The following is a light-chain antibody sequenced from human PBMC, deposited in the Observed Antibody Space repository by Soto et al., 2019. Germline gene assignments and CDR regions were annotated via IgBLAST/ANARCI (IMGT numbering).Light chain of an antibody. CDR1: SSNIGAVYD. CDR3: QSYDSTLTSVV. J-gene: IGLJ2*01. V-gene: IGLV1-40*01. CDR2: GQN. Sequence: QSVLTQPPSVLGVPGQRVTIACTGSSSNIGAVYDVHWYQQVPGSAPKLLIYGQNNRPSGVPDRFSGSKSGTSASLAITGLQAEDEADYYCQSYDSTLTSVVFGGGTQLTVL.